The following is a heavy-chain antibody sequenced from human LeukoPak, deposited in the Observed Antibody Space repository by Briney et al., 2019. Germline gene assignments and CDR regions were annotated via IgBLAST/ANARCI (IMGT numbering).Heavy chain of an antibody. CDR1: GSYW. J-gene: IGHJ4*02. V-gene: IGHV3-74*01. CDR2: INSDGSWT. Sequence: QAGGSLRLSCAASGSYWMHWVRQAPGKGLVWVSHINSDGSWTSYADSVKGRFTISKDNAKNTVYLQMNNLRAEDTAVYYCVSFYKTYWGRGTLVTVSS. D-gene: IGHD2/OR15-2a*01. CDR3: VSFYKTY.